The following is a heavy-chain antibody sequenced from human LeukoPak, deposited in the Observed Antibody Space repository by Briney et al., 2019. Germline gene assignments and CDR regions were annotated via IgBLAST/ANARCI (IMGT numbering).Heavy chain of an antibody. J-gene: IGHJ4*02. CDR2: ISGSGGST. Sequence: GGSLRLPCAASGFPFSSYAMSWVRQAPGEGLEWVSAISGSGGSTYYADSVKGRFTISRDNSKNTLYLQMDSLRAEDTAVYYCAKDYQRVVVIAFFDYWGQGTLVTVSS. V-gene: IGHV3-23*01. CDR1: GFPFSSYA. CDR3: AKDYQRVVVIAFFDY. D-gene: IGHD3-22*01.